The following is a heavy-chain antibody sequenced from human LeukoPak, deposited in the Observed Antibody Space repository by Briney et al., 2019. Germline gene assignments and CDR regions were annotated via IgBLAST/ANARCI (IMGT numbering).Heavy chain of an antibody. V-gene: IGHV3-23*01. D-gene: IGHD2-21*01. Sequence: GSLRLSFAASGFTFSSYAMSWVRQAPGKGREWVSSITGSADNTYYSGSVKGRFTISRDNSKNTLYLQMNSLRAEDTAVYYCAILAGNPYWGPGTLVTVSS. J-gene: IGHJ4*02. CDR3: AILAGNPY. CDR2: ITGSADNT. CDR1: GFTFSSYA.